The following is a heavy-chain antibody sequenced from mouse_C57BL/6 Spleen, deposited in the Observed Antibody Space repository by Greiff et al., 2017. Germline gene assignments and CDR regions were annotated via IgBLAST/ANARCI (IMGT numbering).Heavy chain of an antibody. CDR2: ISSGSSTI. CDR1: GFTFSDYG. CDR3: ARRYGSSYGGAMDY. Sequence: EVQRVESGGGLVKPGGSLKLSCAASGFTFSDYGMHWVRQAPEKGLEWVAYISSGSSTIYYADTVKGRFTISRDNAKNTLFLQMTSLRSEDTAMYYCARRYGSSYGGAMDYWGQGTSVTVSS. J-gene: IGHJ4*01. D-gene: IGHD1-1*01. V-gene: IGHV5-17*01.